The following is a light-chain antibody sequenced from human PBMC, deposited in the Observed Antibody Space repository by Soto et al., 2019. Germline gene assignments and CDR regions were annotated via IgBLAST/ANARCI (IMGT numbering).Light chain of an antibody. J-gene: IGKJ1*01. CDR3: QQTYSSPET. V-gene: IGKV1-39*01. CDR2: AAS. Sequence: DIQMTQSPSSLSASVGDRVTITCRASQSISNYLNWFQQKPGNPPKLLIYAASILQSGVPSRFSGRGSGTDFTLTISSLQPEDFATYYCQQTYSSPETFGQGTEVEI. CDR1: QSISNY.